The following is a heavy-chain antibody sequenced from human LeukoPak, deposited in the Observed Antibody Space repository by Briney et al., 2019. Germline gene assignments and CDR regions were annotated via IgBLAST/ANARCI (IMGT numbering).Heavy chain of an antibody. CDR1: GFTFSSYG. Sequence: GGSLRLSCAASGFTFSSYGMHWVRQAPGKGLEWVAVIWYDGSNKYYADSVKGRFTISRDNSKNTLYLQMNSLRAEDTAVYYCARDRVRSHYYGSGSYYNWFDPWGQGTLVTVSS. J-gene: IGHJ5*02. CDR3: ARDRVRSHYYGSGSYYNWFDP. D-gene: IGHD3-10*01. V-gene: IGHV3-33*01. CDR2: IWYDGSNK.